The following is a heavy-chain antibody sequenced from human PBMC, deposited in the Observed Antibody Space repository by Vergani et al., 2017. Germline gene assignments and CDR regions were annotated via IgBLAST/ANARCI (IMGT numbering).Heavy chain of an antibody. D-gene: IGHD2-21*02. CDR3: ASLPRTVVTANYYYCMDV. CDR1: GFTFSSYE. CDR2: ISSSGSTI. V-gene: IGHV3-48*03. Sequence: EVQLVESGGGLVQPGGSLRLSCAASGFTFSSYELNWVRQAPGKGLEWVSYISSSGSTIYYADSVKGRFTISRDNAKNSLYLQMNSLRAEDTAVYYCASLPRTVVTANYYYCMDVWGQGSTVTDCS. J-gene: IGHJ6*02.